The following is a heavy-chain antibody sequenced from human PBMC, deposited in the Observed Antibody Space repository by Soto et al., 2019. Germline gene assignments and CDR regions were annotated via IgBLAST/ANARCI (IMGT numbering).Heavy chain of an antibody. D-gene: IGHD1-26*01. V-gene: IGHV4-34*01. J-gene: IGHJ4*02. CDR2: INHSGST. CDR3: ARVVRRRLCSDVGIDS. CDR1: GGSFSGYY. Sequence: SETLSLTCAVYGGSFSGYYWSWIRQPPGKGLEWIGEINHSGSTNYNPSLKSRVTISVDTSKNQFSLKLSSVTAADTAVYYCARVVRRRLCSDVGIDSWGQGTLVTVSS.